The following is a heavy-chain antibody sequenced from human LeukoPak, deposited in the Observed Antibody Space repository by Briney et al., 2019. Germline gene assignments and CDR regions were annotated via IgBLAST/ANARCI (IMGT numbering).Heavy chain of an antibody. CDR1: GLTFSDYY. CDR2: ISSSGSTI. Sequence: NPGGSLRLSCAASGLTFSDYYMSWIRQAPGKGLEWVSYISSSGSTIYYADSVKGRFTISRDNAKNSLYLQMNSLRAEDTAVYYCARDREEATVTKGSDWYFDLWGRGTLVTVSS. D-gene: IGHD4-17*01. CDR3: ARDREEATVTKGSDWYFDL. J-gene: IGHJ2*01. V-gene: IGHV3-11*01.